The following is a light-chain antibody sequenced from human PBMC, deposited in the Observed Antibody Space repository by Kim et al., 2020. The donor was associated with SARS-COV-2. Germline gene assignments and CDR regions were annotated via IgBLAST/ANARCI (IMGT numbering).Light chain of an antibody. V-gene: IGKV3-20*01. Sequence: EIVLTQSPGTLSLSPGERATLSCRASQSVSSSYLSWYQQKPGQAPRLLIYGASSRDTGIPDRFSGSGSGTDFTLTISRLEPEDFAVYYCQQYGSSPRTFGQGTNVDI. J-gene: IGKJ1*01. CDR1: QSVSSSY. CDR2: GAS. CDR3: QQYGSSPRT.